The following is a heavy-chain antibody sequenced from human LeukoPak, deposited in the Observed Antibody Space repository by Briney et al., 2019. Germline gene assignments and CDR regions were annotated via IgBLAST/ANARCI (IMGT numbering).Heavy chain of an antibody. V-gene: IGHV1-18*04. CDR2: ISAYNGNT. CDR3: ARDREGCGGYCSSGSSNGY. CDR1: GYTFTSYG. J-gene: IGHJ4*02. Sequence: ASVKVSCKASGYTFTSYGISWVRQAPGQGLEWMGWISAYNGNTNYAQKLQGRVTMTTDTSTSTAYMELRSLRSDDTAVYYCARDREGCGGYCSSGSSNGYWGQGTLVTVSS. D-gene: IGHD2-15*01.